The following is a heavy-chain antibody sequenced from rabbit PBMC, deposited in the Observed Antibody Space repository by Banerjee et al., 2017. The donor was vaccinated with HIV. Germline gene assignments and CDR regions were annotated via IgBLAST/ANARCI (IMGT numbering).Heavy chain of an antibody. CDR2: IVTGSTGIT. Sequence: QSLEESGGDLVKPGASLTLTCTASGLDFSSSYHMCWVRQAPGKGLEWLACIVTGSTGITYYASWAKGRFTISKTSSTTVTLQMTSLTAADTATYFCARHRNGIFYFNFWGPGTLVTVS. CDR3: ARHRNGIFYFNF. J-gene: IGHJ4*01. D-gene: IGHD5-1*01. CDR1: GLDFSSSYH. V-gene: IGHV1S40*01.